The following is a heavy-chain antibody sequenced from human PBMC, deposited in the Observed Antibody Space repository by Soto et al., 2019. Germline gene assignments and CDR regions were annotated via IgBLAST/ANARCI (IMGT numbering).Heavy chain of an antibody. CDR1: GFIFSDYY. Sequence: QVQLVESGGGLVKPGGSLRLSCAASGFIFSDYYMSWTRQTPGKGLEWIAYISSGGGTIHYADSVKGRFAISRDNAKNVLYLQMNSLRVEDTAVYYCAKDPDATGFYIDSWGQGTQVSVSS. J-gene: IGHJ4*02. V-gene: IGHV3-11*01. D-gene: IGHD4-4*01. CDR2: ISSGGGTI. CDR3: AKDPDATGFYIDS.